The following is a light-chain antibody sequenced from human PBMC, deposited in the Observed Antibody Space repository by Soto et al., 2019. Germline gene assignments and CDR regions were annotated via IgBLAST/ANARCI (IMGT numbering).Light chain of an antibody. CDR3: QQRNNWPPGYT. J-gene: IGKJ2*01. CDR2: EPC. CDR1: QSVSRY. V-gene: IGKV3-11*01. Sequence: EIVLKQSPATLSLSPGERATLSCRASQSVSRYLAWYQQKPGQAPRLLIYEPCNRATGIPARFSDSGSGTSLHLTNSSLESEDFAVYYCQQRNNWPPGYTFGQGTKLEIK.